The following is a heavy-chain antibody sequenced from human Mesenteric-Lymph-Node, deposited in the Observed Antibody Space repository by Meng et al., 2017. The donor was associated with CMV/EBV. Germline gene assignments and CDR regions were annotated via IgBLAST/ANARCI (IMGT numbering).Heavy chain of an antibody. V-gene: IGHV3-21*01. CDR3: ARADTAMVPYYYYGMDV. Sequence: GGSLRLSCAASGFTFSSYSMNWVRQAPGKGLEWVSSISSSSSYIYYADSVKGRFTISRDNAKNSLYLQMNSLRAEDTAVYYCARADTAMVPYYYYGMDVWGQGTTVTVSS. J-gene: IGHJ6*02. D-gene: IGHD5-18*01. CDR1: GFTFSSYS. CDR2: ISSSSSYI.